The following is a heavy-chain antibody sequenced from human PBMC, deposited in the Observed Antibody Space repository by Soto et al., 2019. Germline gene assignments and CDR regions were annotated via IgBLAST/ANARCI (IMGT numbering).Heavy chain of an antibody. V-gene: IGHV3-30*18. CDR2: ISYDGSNQ. CDR3: AKDQASGQGSFDS. Sequence: GGSLRLSCAASGFTFSIYGMHWVRQAPDKGLEWVALISYDGSNQYYADSVKGRFTISRDNSKNTLFLQMNSLRADDTAVYYCAKDQASGQGSFDSWGQGTLVTVSS. CDR1: GFTFSIYG. J-gene: IGHJ4*02.